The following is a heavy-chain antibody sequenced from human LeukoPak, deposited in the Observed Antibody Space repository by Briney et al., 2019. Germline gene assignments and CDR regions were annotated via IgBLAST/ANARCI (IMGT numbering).Heavy chain of an antibody. CDR1: GYTFTGYY. J-gene: IGHJ5*02. CDR2: INPNSGGT. D-gene: IGHD2-15*01. V-gene: IGHV1-2*02. CDR3: ARDPKNYYCSGGSCYDNWFDP. Sequence: ASVKVSCKASGYTFTGYYMHWVRQAPGQGLEWMGWINPNSGGTNYAQKFQGRVTMTRDTSISTAYMELSRLRSDDTAVYYCARDPKNYYCSGGSCYDNWFDPWGQGTLVTVSS.